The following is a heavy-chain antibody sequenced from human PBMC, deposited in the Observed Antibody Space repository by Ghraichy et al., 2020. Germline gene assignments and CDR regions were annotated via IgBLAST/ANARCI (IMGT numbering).Heavy chain of an antibody. CDR3: ARGGSTSPMDV. CDR1: GFTVSSYS. V-gene: IGHV3-21*01. CDR2: ISSSSSYI. Sequence: GDYLNISCAASGFTVSSYSMNWVRQAPGKGLEWVSSISSSSSYIYYADSVKGRFTISRDNAKNSLYLQMNSLRAEDTAVYYCARGGSTSPMDVWGQGTTVTVSS. D-gene: IGHD2-2*01. J-gene: IGHJ6*02.